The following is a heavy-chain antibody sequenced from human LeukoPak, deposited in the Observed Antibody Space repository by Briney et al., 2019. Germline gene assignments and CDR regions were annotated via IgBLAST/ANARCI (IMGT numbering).Heavy chain of an antibody. CDR1: GFTFSDYA. J-gene: IGHJ4*02. D-gene: IGHD5-24*01. Sequence: GGSLRIACAASGFTFSDYAMHWVRQAPGKGLEYVSVISRNGGTIYYADSVKGRFIISRDNSKNTLYLHMSSLRAEDTAFYYCVKDRGDGYKIHIDYFDYWVQGSLVTVSS. V-gene: IGHV3-64D*06. CDR3: VKDRGDGYKIHIDYFDY. CDR2: ISRNGGTI.